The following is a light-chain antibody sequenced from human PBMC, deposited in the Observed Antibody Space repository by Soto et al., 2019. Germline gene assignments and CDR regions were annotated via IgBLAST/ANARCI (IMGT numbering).Light chain of an antibody. Sequence: EIVLTQSPGTMSLSPGERATLSCRASQSVSSSYLAWYQQKPGQAPRLLIYGASSRATGIPDRFSGSGSGTDFTLTISRLETEDFAGYYCQQYGGSSLYTFGQGTKLEIK. CDR3: QQYGGSSLYT. CDR1: QSVSSSY. CDR2: GAS. V-gene: IGKV3-20*01. J-gene: IGKJ2*01.